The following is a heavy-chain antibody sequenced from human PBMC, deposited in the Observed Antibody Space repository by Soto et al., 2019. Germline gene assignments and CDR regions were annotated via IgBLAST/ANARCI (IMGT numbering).Heavy chain of an antibody. CDR1: GFTFSDRG. CDR3: ALPTVDNSGWFFLVYY. Sequence: QVQLVESGGGVVQPGRSLRLSCAASGFTFSDRGMHWVRQAPGKGLEWVAIISYDGINKYYIDSVKGRFTISRDNSKNTLYLQIDRMRGDDTVVYYCALPTVDNSGWFFLVYYWGQGTLLTVSS. J-gene: IGHJ4*02. V-gene: IGHV3-30*03. D-gene: IGHD6-19*01. CDR2: ISYDGINK.